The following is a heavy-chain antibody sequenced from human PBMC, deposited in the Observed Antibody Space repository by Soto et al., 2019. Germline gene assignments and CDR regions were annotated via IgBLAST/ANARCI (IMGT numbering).Heavy chain of an antibody. CDR2: IYYSGST. CDR3: ARLFKAAAALDY. CDR1: GGSISSYY. Sequence: SETLSLTCTVSGGSISSYYWSWIRQPPGKGLEWIGYIYYSGSTNYNPSLKSRVTISVDTSTNQLSLKLRSVTAADTAVYYCARLFKAAAALDYWGQGTLVTVSS. D-gene: IGHD6-13*01. J-gene: IGHJ4*02. V-gene: IGHV4-59*08.